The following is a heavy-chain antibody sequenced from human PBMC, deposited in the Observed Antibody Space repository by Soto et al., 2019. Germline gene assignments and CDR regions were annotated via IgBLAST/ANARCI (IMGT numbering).Heavy chain of an antibody. CDR2: MKTKADGGTI. CDR1: GFIFSYDW. D-gene: IGHD3-10*01. Sequence: PGGSLRLSCAASGFIFSYDWMNWVRQAPGKGLEWVGRMKTKADGGTIDYAAPVKGRFIISRDDSKNTLSLQMNSLKTEDTGVYYCTTGPRLGSIRGADDTWGLGTLVTVSS. CDR3: TTGPRLGSIRGADDT. V-gene: IGHV3-15*07. J-gene: IGHJ5*02.